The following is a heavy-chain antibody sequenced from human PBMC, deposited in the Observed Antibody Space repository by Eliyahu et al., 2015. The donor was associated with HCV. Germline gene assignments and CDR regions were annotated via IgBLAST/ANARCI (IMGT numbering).Heavy chain of an antibody. Sequence: VQLVQSGTEVKKTGASVKISCKASGYTFSAYSMHWLRQAPGQTLEWMGWINTVNYIQKFSQKFQDRLTITADASASTAYMELSSLRSDDTAVYYCTRWPNVNIVTSIFSPPSDPFDYWGQGTLVIVSS. J-gene: IGHJ4*02. CDR1: GYTFSAYS. D-gene: IGHD5-12*01. CDR2: INTVNYIQ. CDR3: TRWPNVNIVTSIFSPPSDPFDY. V-gene: IGHV1-3*04.